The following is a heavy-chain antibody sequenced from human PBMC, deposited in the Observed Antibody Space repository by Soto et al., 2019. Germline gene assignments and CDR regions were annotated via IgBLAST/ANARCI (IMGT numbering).Heavy chain of an antibody. Sequence: SETLSLTCAVYGGSFSGYYWSWIRQPPGKGLEWIGEINHSGSTNYNPSLKSRVTISVDTSKNQFSLKLSSVTAADTAVYYCARAALRITIFGVARPRTYYFDYWGQGTLVTVSS. J-gene: IGHJ4*02. D-gene: IGHD3-3*01. CDR3: ARAALRITIFGVARPRTYYFDY. V-gene: IGHV4-34*01. CDR1: GGSFSGYY. CDR2: INHSGST.